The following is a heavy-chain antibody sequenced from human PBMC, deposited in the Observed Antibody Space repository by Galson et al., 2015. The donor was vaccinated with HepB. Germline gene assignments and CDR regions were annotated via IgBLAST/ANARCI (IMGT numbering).Heavy chain of an antibody. J-gene: IGHJ4*02. D-gene: IGHD3-22*01. Sequence: SLRLSCAASGFTVSGNYMSWIRQAPGKGLEWVSVLYSDGSTYYADSVKGRFTISRDNSKNTLYLQMNSLRAEDTAVYYCAGDRSGFYFDYWGQGTLVTVSS. CDR3: AGDRSGFYFDY. V-gene: IGHV3-53*01. CDR1: GFTVSGNY. CDR2: LYSDGST.